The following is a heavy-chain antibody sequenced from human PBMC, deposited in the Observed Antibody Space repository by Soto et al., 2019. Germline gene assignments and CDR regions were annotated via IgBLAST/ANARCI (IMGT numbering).Heavy chain of an antibody. CDR3: ARGSGTMVRGVKGFDI. D-gene: IGHD3-10*01. CDR2: ISSSGSTI. Sequence: PGGSLRLSCAASGFTFSSYEMNWVRQAPGKGLEWVSYISSSGSTIYYADSVKGRFTISRDNAKNSLYLQMNSLRAEDTAVYYCARGSGTMVRGVKGFDIWGQGTMVTVSS. CDR1: GFTFSSYE. V-gene: IGHV3-48*03. J-gene: IGHJ3*02.